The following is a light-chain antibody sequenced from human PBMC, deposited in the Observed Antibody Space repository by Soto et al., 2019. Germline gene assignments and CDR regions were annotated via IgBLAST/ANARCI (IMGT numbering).Light chain of an antibody. CDR2: GAS. J-gene: IGKJ1*01. CDR1: QSVSSSY. V-gene: IGKV3-20*01. CDR3: QQYGSSPRT. Sequence: EIVMTQSPVTLSVSPGERATLSCRASQSVSSSYLAWYQQRPGQAPRLLIYGASGRATGIPGRFSGTGSGTDFTLTINRLEPEDFAVYYCQQYGSSPRTFGQGTKVDIK.